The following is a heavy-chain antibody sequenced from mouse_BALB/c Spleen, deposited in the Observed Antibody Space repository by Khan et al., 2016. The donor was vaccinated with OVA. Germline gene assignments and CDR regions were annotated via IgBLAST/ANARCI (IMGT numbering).Heavy chain of an antibody. J-gene: IGHJ3*01. CDR2: INPSNGYT. V-gene: IGHV1-4*01. D-gene: IGHD2-14*01. CDR3: AREGAYYGYDGWFSY. Sequence: QVQLKQSGAELARPGASVKMSCKASGYTFTTYTMHWVKQRPGQGLEWIGYINPSNGYTNYNQKFKDKSTLTADKSSSTAYMQLSSLTSDYSAVYYCAREGAYYGYDGWFSYWGQGTLVTVSA. CDR1: GYTFTTYT.